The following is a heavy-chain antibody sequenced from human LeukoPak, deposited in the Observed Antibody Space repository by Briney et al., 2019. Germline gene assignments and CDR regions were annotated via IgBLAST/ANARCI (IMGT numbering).Heavy chain of an antibody. CDR2: ISTTGDT. V-gene: IGHV3-13*04. Sequence: GGSLRLSCAASGFTFSSYDMHWVRHATGKGLEWVSAISTTGDTYYPGSVKGRFTISRENAKSSLYLQMNSLRAEDTAVYYCARGRSGSYFDPWGQGTLVAVSS. D-gene: IGHD1-26*01. CDR1: GFTFSSYD. CDR3: ARGRSGSYFDP. J-gene: IGHJ4*02.